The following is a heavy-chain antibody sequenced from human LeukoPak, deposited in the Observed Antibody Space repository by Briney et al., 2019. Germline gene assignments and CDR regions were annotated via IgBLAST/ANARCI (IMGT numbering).Heavy chain of an antibody. CDR1: GGSISSSSYY. Sequence: SETLSLTCTVSGGSISSSSYYWGWIRQPPGKGLEWIGSIYYSGSTYYNPSLKSRVTISVDTSKNQFSLKLSSVTAADTAVYYCARLYLWFGELYGFDPWGQGTLVTVSS. J-gene: IGHJ5*02. V-gene: IGHV4-39*01. CDR2: IYYSGST. CDR3: ARLYLWFGELYGFDP. D-gene: IGHD3-10*01.